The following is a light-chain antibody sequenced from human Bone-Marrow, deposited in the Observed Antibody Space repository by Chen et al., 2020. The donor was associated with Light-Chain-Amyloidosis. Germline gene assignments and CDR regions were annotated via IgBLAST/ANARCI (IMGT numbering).Light chain of an antibody. V-gene: IGLV7-43*01. J-gene: IGLJ2*01. CDR3: LLYFHSTRV. CDR1: IGVVTSDTY. Sequence: QTVVTQASSVTVSPGGNVPLLCASSIGVVTSDTYPNWLQQKPGQPPRSLFFSSSIKQSWTPDRFSGSLLGGKAALTLSDVQPEDEADYYCLLYFHSTRVFGGGTRLTVL. CDR2: SSS.